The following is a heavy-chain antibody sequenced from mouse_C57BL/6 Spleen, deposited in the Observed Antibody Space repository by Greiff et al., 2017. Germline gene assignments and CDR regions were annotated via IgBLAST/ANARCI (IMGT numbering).Heavy chain of an antibody. CDR3: ASAVDYDYYFDV. J-gene: IGHJ1*03. D-gene: IGHD2-4*01. Sequence: VQLQQSGPELVKPGASVKISCKASGYAFSSSWMHWVKQRPGKGLEWIGRIYPGDGDTNYKGKFKGKATLTADKSTSTAYMQLSSLTSEDSAVYFCASAVDYDYYFDVWGTGTTVTVSS. CDR2: IYPGDGDT. V-gene: IGHV1-82*01. CDR1: GYAFSSSW.